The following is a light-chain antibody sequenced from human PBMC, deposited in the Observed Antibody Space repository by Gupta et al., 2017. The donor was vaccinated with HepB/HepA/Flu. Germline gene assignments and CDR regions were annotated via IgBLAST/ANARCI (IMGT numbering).Light chain of an antibody. CDR1: LSVRIY. J-gene: IGKJ4*01. CDR3: QQYDDWSPLS. Sequence: EIVMTQSPATLSVSPGESATLSCRASLSVRIYLGWYQQIPGQPPRLLIYGASTRASGIPDRFSGSGSGTEFTLTISSLQSEDFAVYYCQQYDDWSPLSFGGGTKVAIK. CDR2: GAS. V-gene: IGKV3-15*01.